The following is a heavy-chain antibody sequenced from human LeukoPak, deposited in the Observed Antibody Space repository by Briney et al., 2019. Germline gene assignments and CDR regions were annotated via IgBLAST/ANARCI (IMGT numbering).Heavy chain of an antibody. Sequence: SETLSLTCAVYGGSFSGYYWSWIRQPPGKGLEWIGEINHSGSTNYNPSLKSRVTMSVDTSKNQFSLKLSSVTAADTAVYYCARAITGTTSKAGAFDIWGQGTMVTVSS. CDR2: INHSGST. D-gene: IGHD1-20*01. V-gene: IGHV4-34*01. J-gene: IGHJ3*02. CDR1: GGSFSGYY. CDR3: ARAITGTTSKAGAFDI.